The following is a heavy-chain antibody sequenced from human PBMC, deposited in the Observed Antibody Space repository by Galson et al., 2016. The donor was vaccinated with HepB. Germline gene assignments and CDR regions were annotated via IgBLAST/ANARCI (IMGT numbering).Heavy chain of an antibody. CDR1: GFTFNIYA. J-gene: IGHJ5*01. CDR3: AKDGRRRWFEDLMSPVCWFDS. Sequence: SLRLSCAASGFTFNIYAMSWVRQSPGRRLEWVSGIRGSGSSTYYADSVRGRFTISRDNSKNTVYLQMNSLRAEDTGVYYCAKDGRRRWFEDLMSPVCWFDSWGQGTLVTVSS. CDR2: IRGSGSST. D-gene: IGHD3-10*01. V-gene: IGHV3-23*01.